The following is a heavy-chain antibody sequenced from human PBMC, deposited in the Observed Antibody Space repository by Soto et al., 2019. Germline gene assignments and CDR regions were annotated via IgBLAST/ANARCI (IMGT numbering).Heavy chain of an antibody. CDR1: GFTFSSYS. CDR2: ISSSSSTI. Sequence: EVQLVESGGCLVQPGGSLRLSCAASGFTFSSYSMNWVRQAPGKGLEWVSYISSSSSTIYYADSVKGRFTIPRDNAKNSLYLQINSLRDEDTAVYYCARDDATLLEPRDTFDNWGQGTLVTGSS. V-gene: IGHV3-48*02. J-gene: IGHJ4*02. D-gene: IGHD3-3*02. CDR3: ARDDATLLEPRDTFDN.